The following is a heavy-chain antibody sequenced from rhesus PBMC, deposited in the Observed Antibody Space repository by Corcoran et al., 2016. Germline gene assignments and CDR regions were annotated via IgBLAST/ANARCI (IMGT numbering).Heavy chain of an antibody. CDR1: GGSIRGYYY. V-gene: IGHV4-73*01. J-gene: IGHJ6*01. CDR3: ARDWEDEFYGLDS. CDR2: IYGNSAST. Sequence: QVKLQQWGAGLVKPSETLSLTCAVYGGSIRGYYYVSWIRQPAAKVLEWIGYIYGNSASTTYNPSLKNRVTISKDTSKNQFSLKLSSVTAADTAVYYCARDWEDEFYGLDSWGQGVVVTVSS. D-gene: IGHD3-9*01.